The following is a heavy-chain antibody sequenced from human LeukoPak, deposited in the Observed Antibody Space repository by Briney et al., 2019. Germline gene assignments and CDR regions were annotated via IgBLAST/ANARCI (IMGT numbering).Heavy chain of an antibody. V-gene: IGHV3-23*01. CDR1: GFTFSSYA. D-gene: IGHD4-11*01. CDR3: AKDLSNPYKYYGMDV. Sequence: GGSLRLSCAASGFTFSSYAMSWVRQAPGNGLEWVSAISGNGSSTYYADSVKGRFTISRDNSKNTLYLQMNSLRAEDTAVYSCAKDLSNPYKYYGMDVWGQGTTVTVSS. J-gene: IGHJ6*02. CDR2: ISGNGSST.